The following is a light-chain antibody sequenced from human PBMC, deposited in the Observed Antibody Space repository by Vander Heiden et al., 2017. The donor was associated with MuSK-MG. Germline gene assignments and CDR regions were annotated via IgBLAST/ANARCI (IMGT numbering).Light chain of an antibody. CDR3: QHRSNWRVT. CDR2: DAS. V-gene: IGKV3-11*01. Sequence: EIVLTQSPATLSLSPGERATLSCRASQSLGSHLAWYQHKPGQAPRLLIYDASNRATGIPARFSGSGSGTDFTLTISSLEPEDFAIYYCQHRSNWRVTFGQGTRLEIK. CDR1: QSLGSH. J-gene: IGKJ5*01.